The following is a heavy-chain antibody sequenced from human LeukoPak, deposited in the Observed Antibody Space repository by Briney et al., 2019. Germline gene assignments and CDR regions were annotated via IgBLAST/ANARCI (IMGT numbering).Heavy chain of an antibody. CDR2: INHNGDVN. J-gene: IGHJ6*02. CDR3: ARGGGLDV. CDR1: GFTFSSYW. Sequence: GGSLRLSCAASGFTFSSYWMNWARQAPGKGLEWVASINHNGDVNYYVDSVKGRFTISRDNAKNSLYLQMSNLRAEDTAVYFCARGGGLDVWGHGATVTVSS. V-gene: IGHV3-7*03. D-gene: IGHD3-16*01.